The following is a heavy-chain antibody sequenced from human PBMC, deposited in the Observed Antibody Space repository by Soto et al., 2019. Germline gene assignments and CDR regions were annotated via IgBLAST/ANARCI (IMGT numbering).Heavy chain of an antibody. J-gene: IGHJ5*02. Sequence: GGSLSLSCSASGFTFTDYYMSWSRQAPGRGLEWVSYISSQSSYTDYAESVKGRFTISRDNTKSTLYLEMNNLRAEDTAVYYCAKDEVDGGSARGNWSGPWGQETQVTVS. CDR3: AKDEVDGGSARGNWSGP. CDR2: ISSQSSYT. V-gene: IGHV3-11*06. D-gene: IGHD3-10*01. CDR1: GFTFTDYY.